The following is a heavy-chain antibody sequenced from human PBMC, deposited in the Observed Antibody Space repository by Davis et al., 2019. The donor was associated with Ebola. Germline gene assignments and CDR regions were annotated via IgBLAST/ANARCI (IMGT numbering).Heavy chain of an antibody. CDR2: ISSSSNYI. CDR1: GFTFSAYY. D-gene: IGHD1-26*01. V-gene: IGHV3-11*06. Sequence: GGSLRLSCAASGFTFSAYYMTWIRQAPGKGLEWVSYISSSSNYINYADSVQGRFTISRDNAKNSLYLQMNSLRADDTAVYYCARASLVGTIEYWGQGTLVTVSS. J-gene: IGHJ4*02. CDR3: ARASLVGTIEY.